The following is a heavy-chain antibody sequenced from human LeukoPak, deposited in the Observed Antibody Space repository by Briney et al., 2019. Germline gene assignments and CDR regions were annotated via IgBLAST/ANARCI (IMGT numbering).Heavy chain of an antibody. CDR3: ARVPYYYGSGSSAFDI. Sequence: ASVKVSCKASGYTFTSYYMHWVRQAPGQGLEWMGWINPNSGGTNCAQKFQGRVTMTRDTSISTAYMELSRLRSDDTAVYYCARVPYYYGSGSSAFDIWGQGTMVTVSS. D-gene: IGHD3-10*01. J-gene: IGHJ3*02. CDR1: GYTFTSYY. V-gene: IGHV1-2*02. CDR2: INPNSGGT.